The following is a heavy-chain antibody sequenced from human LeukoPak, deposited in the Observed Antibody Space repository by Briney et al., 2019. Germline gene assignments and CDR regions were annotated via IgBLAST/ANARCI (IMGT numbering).Heavy chain of an antibody. CDR2: INPNTAAT. CDR3: AREVDTYSGSYFNF. J-gene: IGHJ4*02. V-gene: IGHV1-2*02. Sequence: ASVKVSCKASGYTFTGYYLHWVRQAPGQGLEWMGWINPNTAATNYAQKFQGRVTMSKDTSISTAHMELSGLRSDDTAVYYCAREVDTYSGSYFNFWGQGTLVIVSS. D-gene: IGHD1-26*01. CDR1: GYTFTGYY.